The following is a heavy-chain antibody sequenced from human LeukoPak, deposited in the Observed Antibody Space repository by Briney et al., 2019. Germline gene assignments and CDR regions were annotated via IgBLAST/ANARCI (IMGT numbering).Heavy chain of an antibody. D-gene: IGHD3-3*01. J-gene: IGHJ3*02. CDR3: ARDTTSTYDFWSGSTREVI. V-gene: IGHV3-7*01. Sequence: GGSLRLSCAASGFTFSSYWMSWVRQAPGKGLEWVANIKQDGSEKYYVDSVKGRFTISRDNAKNSLYLQMNSLRAEDTAVYYCARDTTSTYDFWSGSTREVIWGQGTMVTVSS. CDR2: IKQDGSEK. CDR1: GFTFSSYW.